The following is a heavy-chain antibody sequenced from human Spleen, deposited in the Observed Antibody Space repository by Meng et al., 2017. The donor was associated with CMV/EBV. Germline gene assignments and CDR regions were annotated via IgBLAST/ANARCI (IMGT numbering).Heavy chain of an antibody. J-gene: IGHJ6*02. CDR2: INPSGGST. D-gene: IGHD3-3*01. V-gene: IGHV1-46*01. Sequence: ASVKVSCKASGYTFTNYYMHWVRQAPGQGLEWMGIINPSGGSTSYAQKFQGRVTITRDMSTSTAYMELSSLRSEDTAVYYCAAVPDDFWYGMDVWGQGTTVTISS. CDR3: AAVPDDFWYGMDV. CDR1: GYTFTNYY.